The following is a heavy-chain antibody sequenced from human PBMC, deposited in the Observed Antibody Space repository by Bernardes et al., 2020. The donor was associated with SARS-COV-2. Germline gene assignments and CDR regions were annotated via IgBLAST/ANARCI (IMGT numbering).Heavy chain of an antibody. D-gene: IGHD3-16*01. CDR3: ARTPRDYESMAGGAFDI. CDR1: GFSLSTSGMR. Sequence: SGPTQMKPTQTLTLTCTFSGFSLSTSGMRVSWIRQPPGKALEWLARLDWDDDKFYSTSLKTRLTISKDTSKNQVVLTMTNMDPVDTATYCCARTPRDYESMAGGAFDIWGQGTMVTVSS. J-gene: IGHJ3*02. V-gene: IGHV2-70*04. CDR2: LDWDDDK.